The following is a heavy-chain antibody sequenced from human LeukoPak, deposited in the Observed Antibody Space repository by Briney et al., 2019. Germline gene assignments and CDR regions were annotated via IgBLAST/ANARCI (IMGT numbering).Heavy chain of an antibody. D-gene: IGHD2-15*01. CDR3: ARAPGYCSGGSCLLF. Sequence: PGGSLRLSCAASGFTFSSYSMNWVRQAPGKGLEWVSSISSSSSYIYYADSVKGRFTISRDNAKNSLYLQMNSLRAEDTAVYYCARAPGYCSGGSCLLFWGRGTPVTVSS. CDR1: GFTFSSYS. V-gene: IGHV3-21*01. CDR2: ISSSSSYI. J-gene: IGHJ2*01.